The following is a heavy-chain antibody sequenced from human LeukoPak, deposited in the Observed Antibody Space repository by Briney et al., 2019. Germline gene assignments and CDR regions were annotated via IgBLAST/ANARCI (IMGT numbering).Heavy chain of an antibody. D-gene: IGHD1-26*01. Sequence: KPSETLSLTCAVYGGSFSGYYWSWIRQPPGKGLEWIGEINHSGSTNYNPSLKSRVTISVDTSKNQFSLKLSSVTAADTAVYYCARLEWELLPGIAFDIWGQGTMVTVSS. V-gene: IGHV4-34*01. CDR3: ARLEWELLPGIAFDI. CDR1: GGSFSGYY. J-gene: IGHJ3*02. CDR2: INHSGST.